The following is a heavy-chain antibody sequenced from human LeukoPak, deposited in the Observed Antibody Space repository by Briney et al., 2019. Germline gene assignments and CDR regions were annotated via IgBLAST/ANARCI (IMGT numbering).Heavy chain of an antibody. Sequence: GGSLRLSCATSGFIFSSYSMNWVRQAPGKGLEWVSYISSSSRTVYYADSAKGRFTISRDNAKNSLYLQMNSLRAEDTAVYYCARDFHVRNYDIGGYSYWGQGTLVTVSS. D-gene: IGHD3-22*01. V-gene: IGHV3-48*01. J-gene: IGHJ4*02. CDR1: GFIFSSYS. CDR2: ISSSSRTV. CDR3: ARDFHVRNYDIGGYSY.